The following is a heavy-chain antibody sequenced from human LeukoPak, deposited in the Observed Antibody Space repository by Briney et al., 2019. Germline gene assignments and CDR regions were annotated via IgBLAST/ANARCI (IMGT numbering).Heavy chain of an antibody. CDR2: ISGSGGST. J-gene: IGHJ4*02. V-gene: IGHV3-23*01. Sequence: QPGGSLRLSCAASGFTFSSNAMSWVRQAPGKGLEWVSAISGSGGSTYYAHSVKGRFTISRDNSKNTLYLQMNSLRAEDTAVYYCAKDHHHTLPYYFDYWGQGTLVTVSS. D-gene: IGHD1-14*01. CDR1: GFTFSSNA. CDR3: AKDHHHTLPYYFDY.